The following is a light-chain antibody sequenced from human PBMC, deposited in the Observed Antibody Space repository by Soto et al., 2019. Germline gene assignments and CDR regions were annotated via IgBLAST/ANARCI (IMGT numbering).Light chain of an antibody. CDR1: QNIKRF. Sequence: DLPLTQSPSSLSASVGDRVTVSCRASQNIKRFLNWYQQRPGKAPTLLIYDASNSQTGVPSRFSGSGYGTYFTFTISNLQPEDVATYYCQQYDDLPLTFGGGTKVEI. J-gene: IGKJ4*01. V-gene: IGKV1-33*01. CDR3: QQYDDLPLT. CDR2: DAS.